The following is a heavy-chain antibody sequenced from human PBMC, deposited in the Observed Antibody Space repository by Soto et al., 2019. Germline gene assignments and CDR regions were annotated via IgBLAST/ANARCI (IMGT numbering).Heavy chain of an antibody. V-gene: IGHV4-59*01. J-gene: IGHJ5*02. CDR2: IYYSGST. CDR3: ARARYSTLLFDP. D-gene: IGHD6-13*01. Sequence: SETLSLTCTVSGGSISSYYWSWIRQPPGKGLEWIGYIYYSGSTKYNPSLKSGVTISVDTSKNQFSLKLSSVTAADTAVYYCARARYSTLLFDPWGQGTMVTVSS. CDR1: GGSISSYY.